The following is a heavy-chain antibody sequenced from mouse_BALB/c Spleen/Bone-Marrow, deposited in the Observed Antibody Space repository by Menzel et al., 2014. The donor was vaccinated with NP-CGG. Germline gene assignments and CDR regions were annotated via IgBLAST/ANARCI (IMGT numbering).Heavy chain of an antibody. Sequence: EVKLVESGGDLVKPGGSLKFSCAASGFTFXSYGMSWVRQTPDKRLEWVATINSGGSYTYYSDSVKGRFTISRDNAKNTLYLQMSSLRSEDAAMYYCARRGLYDGSAWFAYWGQGTLVTVSA. CDR2: INSGGSYT. V-gene: IGHV5-6*02. CDR3: ARRGLYDGSAWFAY. D-gene: IGHD2-3*01. J-gene: IGHJ3*01. CDR1: GFTFXSYG.